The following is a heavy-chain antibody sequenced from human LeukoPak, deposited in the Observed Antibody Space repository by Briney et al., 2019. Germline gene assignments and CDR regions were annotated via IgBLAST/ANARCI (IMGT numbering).Heavy chain of an antibody. D-gene: IGHD3-22*01. V-gene: IGHV4-59*08. CDR3: ARLYDSSGYYDAFDI. CDR2: IYYSGST. Sequence: PSETLSLTCTVSGGSISSYYWSWIRQPPGKGLEWIGYIYYSGSTNYNPSLKSRVTISVDTSKNQFSLKLSSVTAADTAVYYCARLYDSSGYYDAFDIWGQGTMVTVSS. CDR1: GGSISSYY. J-gene: IGHJ3*02.